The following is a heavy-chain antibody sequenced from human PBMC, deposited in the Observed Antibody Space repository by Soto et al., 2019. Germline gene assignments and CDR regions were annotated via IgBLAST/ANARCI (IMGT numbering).Heavy chain of an antibody. CDR1: GYTFTSYG. CDR3: SGYSSGYDAFDI. Sequence: ASVKVSCKASGYTFTSYGISWVRQAPGQGLEWMGWISAYNGNTNCAQKLQGRVAMTTDTSTSTAYMELRSLRSDDTAVYYCSGYSSGYDAFDIWGQGTMVTVSS. CDR2: ISAYNGNT. D-gene: IGHD6-19*01. V-gene: IGHV1-18*01. J-gene: IGHJ3*02.